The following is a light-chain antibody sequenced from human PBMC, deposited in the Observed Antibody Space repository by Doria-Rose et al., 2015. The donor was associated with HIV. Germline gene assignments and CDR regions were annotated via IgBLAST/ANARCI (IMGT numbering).Light chain of an antibody. Sequence: EIVLTQSPGTLSLSPGERATLPCRASQSFSSTYLAWYQQKPGQAPSLLIYDGSTRATGIPDGFSASGSGTDSTLTINRLEPEDFALYYCHQYGTSWTFGQGTKVEI. J-gene: IGKJ1*01. CDR1: QSFSSTY. CDR3: HQYGTSWT. V-gene: IGKV3-20*01. CDR2: DGS.